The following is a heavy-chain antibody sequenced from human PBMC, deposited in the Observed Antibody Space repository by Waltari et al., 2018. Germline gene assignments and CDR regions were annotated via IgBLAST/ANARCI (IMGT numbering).Heavy chain of an antibody. D-gene: IGHD5-12*01. Sequence: EVQLVESGGGLVQPGGYLGLSCTVSEFPVTNNYLSWVRQGPGKGLEWVSIIHKDGRTYYADSVRGRFTISRDSSRNTVYLQMNTLRAEDTAVYFCVRYEYWGQGTLVTVSS. J-gene: IGHJ4*02. V-gene: IGHV3-66*01. CDR3: VRYEY. CDR1: EFPVTNNY. CDR2: IHKDGRT.